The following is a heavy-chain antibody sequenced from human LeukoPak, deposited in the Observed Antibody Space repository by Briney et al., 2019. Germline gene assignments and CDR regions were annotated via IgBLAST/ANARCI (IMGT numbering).Heavy chain of an antibody. Sequence: GASVKVSCKASGGTFISYAISWVRQAPGQGLEWMGRIIPIFGTANYAQKFQGRVTITTDESTSTAYMELSSLRSEDTAVYYCARRYYYDSSGRNDAFDIWGQGTMVTVSS. D-gene: IGHD3-22*01. CDR2: IIPIFGTA. CDR3: ARRYYYDSSGRNDAFDI. J-gene: IGHJ3*02. V-gene: IGHV1-69*05. CDR1: GGTFISYA.